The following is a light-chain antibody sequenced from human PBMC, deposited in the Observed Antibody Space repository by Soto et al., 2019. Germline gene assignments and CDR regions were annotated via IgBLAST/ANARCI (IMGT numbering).Light chain of an antibody. J-gene: IGLJ1*01. V-gene: IGLV2-23*02. CDR1: ISDFGNYNL. CDR2: EVN. CDR3: CSFTSSNTHV. Sequence: QSALTQPASVSGSPGQSITISFTVTISDFGNYNLVSWYQQHPGKVPKLILFEVNKRPSGVSGRFSGSKSGNTASLTISGLQAEDEADYYCCSFTSSNTHVFGTGTKVTVL.